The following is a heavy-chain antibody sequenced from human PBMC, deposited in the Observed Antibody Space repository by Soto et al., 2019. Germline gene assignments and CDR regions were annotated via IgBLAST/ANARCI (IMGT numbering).Heavy chain of an antibody. CDR1: GGSFSGYY. CDR2: INHSGST. J-gene: IGHJ4*02. V-gene: IGHV4-34*01. D-gene: IGHD3-3*01. Sequence: PSETLSLTCAVYGGSFSGYYWSWIRQPPGKGLEWIGEINHSGSTNYNPSLKSRVTISVDTSKNQFSLKLSSVTAADTALYYCARAGWSGYYTIRRLDYWGQGTLVTVSS. CDR3: ARAGWSGYYTIRRLDY.